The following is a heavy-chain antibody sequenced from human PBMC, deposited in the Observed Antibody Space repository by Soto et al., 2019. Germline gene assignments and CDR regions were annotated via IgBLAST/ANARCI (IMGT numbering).Heavy chain of an antibody. CDR3: AHRVLRTVFGLVTTTAIYFDF. D-gene: IGHD3-3*01. V-gene: IGHV2-5*02. Sequence: QITLKESGPTVVKPTETLTLTCTFSGFSLTTSGVGVGWVLQSPGKAPECLALIYLDDDKRYSTSLKSRLTITKDTSKNQVVLTMANVDPADTATYYCAHRVLRTVFGLVTTTAIYFDFWGQGTPVVVSS. CDR2: IYLDDDK. CDR1: GFSLTTSGVG. J-gene: IGHJ4*02.